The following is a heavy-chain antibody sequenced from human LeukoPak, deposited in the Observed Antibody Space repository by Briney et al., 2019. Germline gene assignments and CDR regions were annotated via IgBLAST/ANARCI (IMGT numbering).Heavy chain of an antibody. Sequence: PGGSLRLSCAASGFTFSSYTMNWVRQAPGKGLEWVSYISSSSSTIYYADSVKGRFTISRDNAKNSLYLQMNSLRAEDTAVYYCARGQEVVRWDFYYYYIDVWGKGTTVTVSS. V-gene: IGHV3-48*01. J-gene: IGHJ6*03. CDR1: GFTFSSYT. CDR2: ISSSSSTI. D-gene: IGHD2-15*01. CDR3: ARGQEVVRWDFYYYYIDV.